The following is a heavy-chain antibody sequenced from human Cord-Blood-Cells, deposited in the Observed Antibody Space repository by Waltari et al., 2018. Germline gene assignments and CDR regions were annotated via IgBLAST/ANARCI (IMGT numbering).Heavy chain of an antibody. V-gene: IGHV3-30-3*01. CDR1: GFTFRSYA. CDR3: AGWNYDACDI. CDR2: SANDGSNK. J-gene: IGHJ3*02. Sequence: QVQLVESGGGVVQPGRSLRLSCAASGFTFRSYAMHWVRQAPGKGREWGAGSANDGSNKYYAGAVKGPFTIARDDSKNTLDRQMNSLRAEDTAVYYCAGWNYDACDIWGQGTMVTVSS. D-gene: IGHD1-7*01.